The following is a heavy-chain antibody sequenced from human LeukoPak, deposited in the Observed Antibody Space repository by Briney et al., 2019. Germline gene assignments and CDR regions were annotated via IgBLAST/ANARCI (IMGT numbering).Heavy chain of an antibody. Sequence: GASVKVSCKASGGTFSSYAISWVRQAPGQGLEWMGGIIPIFGTANYAQKFQGRVTITTDESTSTAYMELSSLRSEDTAVYYCARVRNPNHYISLDGGWFDPWGQGTLVTVSS. V-gene: IGHV1-69*05. CDR2: IIPIFGTA. CDR3: ARVRNPNHYISLDGGWFDP. D-gene: IGHD1-14*01. CDR1: GGTFSSYA. J-gene: IGHJ5*02.